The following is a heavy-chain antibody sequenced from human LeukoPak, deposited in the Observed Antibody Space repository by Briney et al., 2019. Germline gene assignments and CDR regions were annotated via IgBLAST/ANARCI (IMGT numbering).Heavy chain of an antibody. CDR1: GGSISSYY. V-gene: IGHV4-59*08. CDR2: IYYSGST. Sequence: SETLSLTCTVSGGSISSYYWSWIRQPPGKGLEWIGYIYYSGSTNYNPSLKSRVTISVDTSKNQFSLKLSSVTAADTAVYYCARLLTGGYLFQHWGQGTLVTGSS. J-gene: IGHJ1*01. D-gene: IGHD7-27*01. CDR3: ARLLTGGYLFQH.